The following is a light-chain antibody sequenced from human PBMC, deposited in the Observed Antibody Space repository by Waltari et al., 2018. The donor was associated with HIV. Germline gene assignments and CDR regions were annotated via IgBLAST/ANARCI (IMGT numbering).Light chain of an antibody. CDR2: KAS. J-gene: IGKJ1*01. V-gene: IGKV1-5*03. CDR3: QQYNTYSRT. Sequence: DIQMTQSPPTRLATVGATVPITCRASQSISGLLAWYQQKPGKAPNLLIYKASTLESGVPSRFSGSGSGTEFTLTISSLQPDDFATYYCQQYNTYSRTFGQGTKVEIK. CDR1: QSISGL.